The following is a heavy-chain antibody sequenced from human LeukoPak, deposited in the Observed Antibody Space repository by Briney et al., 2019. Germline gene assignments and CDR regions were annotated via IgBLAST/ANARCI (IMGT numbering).Heavy chain of an antibody. CDR2: INWNGGST. Sequence: GGSLRLSCAASGFTFDDYGMSWVRQAPGKGLEWVSGINWNGGSTGYADFVKGRFTISRDNAKHSLYLPMNSLRAEDTALYYCARVSRGSTTNAFDNWGQGTMVTVSS. CDR1: GFTFDDYG. V-gene: IGHV3-20*04. D-gene: IGHD2/OR15-2a*01. J-gene: IGHJ3*02. CDR3: ARVSRGSTTNAFDN.